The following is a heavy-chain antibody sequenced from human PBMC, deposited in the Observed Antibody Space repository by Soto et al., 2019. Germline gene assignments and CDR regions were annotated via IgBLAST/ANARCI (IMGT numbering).Heavy chain of an antibody. CDR2: IYYSGNT. D-gene: IGHD3-10*01. J-gene: IGHJ4*02. CDR3: ARGTVRRVSGLDY. CDR1: GGSISSSSYY. V-gene: IGHV4-39*01. Sequence: PSETLSLTCTVSGGSISSSSYYWGWLRQPPGKGLEWIGSIYYSGNTYYNPSLKSRVTISVDTSKNQFSLKLSSVTAADTAVYYCARGTVRRVSGLDYWGQGTPVTVS.